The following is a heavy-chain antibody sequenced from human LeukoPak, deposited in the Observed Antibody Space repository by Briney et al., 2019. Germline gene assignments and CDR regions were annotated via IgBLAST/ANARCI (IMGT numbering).Heavy chain of an antibody. Sequence: ASVKVSCKASGYTFTGYYMHWVRQAPGQGLEWMGWINPNSGGTNYAQKFQGRVTMTRDTSISTAYMELSRLRSDDTAVYYCARGVAKGNLGLFDYWGQGTLVTVSS. CDR3: ARGVAKGNLGLFDY. CDR2: INPNSGGT. V-gene: IGHV1-2*02. D-gene: IGHD5-12*01. J-gene: IGHJ4*02. CDR1: GYTFTGYY.